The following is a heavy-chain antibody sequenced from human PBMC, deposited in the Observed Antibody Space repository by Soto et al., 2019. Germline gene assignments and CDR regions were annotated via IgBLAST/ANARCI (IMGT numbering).Heavy chain of an antibody. D-gene: IGHD2-2*01. CDR3: ARRYCTSTNCYAFDD. V-gene: IGHV3-21*01. CDR2: ISSSGTYT. CDR1: GFTFSDYS. J-gene: IGHJ4*02. Sequence: GGSLRLSCTVSGFTFSDYSMNWVRQAPGKGLEWVSSISSSGTYTYYADSVEGRFTISRDNAKNSLYLQMNSLRAEDTAIYYCARRYCTSTNCYAFDDWGQGTLVTVSS.